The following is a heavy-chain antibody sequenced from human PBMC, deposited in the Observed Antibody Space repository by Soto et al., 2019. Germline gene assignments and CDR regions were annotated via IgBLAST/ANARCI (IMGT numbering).Heavy chain of an antibody. Sequence: QVQLQESGPGLVKPSGTLSLTCAVSGGSISSSNWWSWVRQPPGKGLEWIGEIYHSGSTNYNPSLKSRVAISVDKSKNPFSLKLSSVSAADTAVYYCARAEAVATGYYFDYWGQGTLVTVSS. D-gene: IGHD5-12*01. CDR3: ARAEAVATGYYFDY. J-gene: IGHJ4*02. V-gene: IGHV4-4*02. CDR1: GGSISSSNW. CDR2: IYHSGST.